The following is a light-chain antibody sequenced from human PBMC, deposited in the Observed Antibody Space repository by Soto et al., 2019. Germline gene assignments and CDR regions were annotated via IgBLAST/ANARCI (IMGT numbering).Light chain of an antibody. CDR2: DVS. Sequence: IQMTQSPATLSASVGDRVAITCRASQSISSWLAWYQQKPGKDPKLLIYDVSSLHPGVPSRFSVSGSETDFTLTINSLQPDDFATYYCLQYNTFRTFGQGTKVEI. CDR3: LQYNTFRT. CDR1: QSISSW. V-gene: IGKV1-5*01. J-gene: IGKJ1*01.